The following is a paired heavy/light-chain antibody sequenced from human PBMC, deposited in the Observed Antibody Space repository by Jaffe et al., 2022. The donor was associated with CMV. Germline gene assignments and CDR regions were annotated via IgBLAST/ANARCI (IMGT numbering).Heavy chain of an antibody. J-gene: IGHJ6*03. V-gene: IGHV1-69*09. Sequence: QVQLVQSGAEVKKPGSSVTVSCKASRGTFSSFAINWVRQAPGQGLEWMGRIIPVLGIPSYAQNFQGRVTVTADKSTSTAFMELSGLTSEDTAVYYCARGGYGDYWSSARYFYYYMDVWGEGTPVTVSS. CDR2: IIPVLGIP. D-gene: IGHD4-17*01. CDR1: RGTFSSFA. CDR3: ARGGYGDYWSSARYFYYYMDV.
Light chain of an antibody. V-gene: IGKV3-20*01. J-gene: IGKJ1*01. CDR1: QSVNNNY. CDR2: GAS. CDR3: QQYGTSLWT. Sequence: ENVLTQSPATLSLSPGERATLSCRASQSVNNNYLVWYQQKPGQAPRLLIYGASNRATGIPDRFSGSGSGTDFTLTISRLEPEDSAVYYCQQYGTSLWTFGQGTKVEIK.